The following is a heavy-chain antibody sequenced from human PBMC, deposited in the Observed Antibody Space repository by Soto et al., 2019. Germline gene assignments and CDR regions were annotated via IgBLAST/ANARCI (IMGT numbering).Heavy chain of an antibody. CDR1: GYTFTGYY. CDR3: ARGKSSGYDFYGDY. CDR2: INPNSGGT. Sequence: GASVKVSCKASGYTFTGYYMHWVRQAPGQGLEWMGWINPNSGGTNYAQKFQGWVTMTRDTSISTAYMELSRLRSDDTAVYYCARGKSSGYDFYGDYWGQGTLVTVSS. V-gene: IGHV1-2*04. J-gene: IGHJ4*02. D-gene: IGHD5-12*01.